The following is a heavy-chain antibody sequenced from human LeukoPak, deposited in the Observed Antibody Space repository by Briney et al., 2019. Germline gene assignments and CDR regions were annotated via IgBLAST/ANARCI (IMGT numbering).Heavy chain of an antibody. V-gene: IGHV3-66*01. CDR2: TYIGGYT. CDR3: AKRRFLEWLLGSWFDP. Sequence: PGGSLRLSCAASGLIVSGNYISWVRQAPGKGLEWISVTYIGGYTSYADSVKGRFTVFRDTSKNTVYLQMNSLKDEDTAMYYCAKRRFLEWLLGSWFDPWGQGTLVTVSS. J-gene: IGHJ5*02. D-gene: IGHD3-3*01. CDR1: GLIVSGNY.